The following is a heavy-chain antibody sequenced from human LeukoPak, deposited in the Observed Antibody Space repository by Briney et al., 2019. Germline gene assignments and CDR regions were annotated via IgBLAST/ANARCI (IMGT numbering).Heavy chain of an antibody. CDR2: INPNSGGT. J-gene: IGHJ4*02. CDR1: GYTFTGYY. D-gene: IGHD1-26*01. Sequence: ASVKVSCKASGYTFTGYYMHWVRQAPGQGLEWMGWINPNSGGTNYAQKFQGRVTMTRDTSISTAYMELSRLTSDDTAVYYCARVGGSYKPDFDYWGQGTLVTVSS. CDR3: ARVGGSYKPDFDY. V-gene: IGHV1-2*02.